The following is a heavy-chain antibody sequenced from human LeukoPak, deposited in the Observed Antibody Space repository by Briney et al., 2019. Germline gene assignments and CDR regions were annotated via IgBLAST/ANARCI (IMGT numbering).Heavy chain of an antibody. CDR1: GYTFTSYA. CDR3: ARELVACSGGSCYGDAFDI. CDR2: INAGNGNT. D-gene: IGHD2-15*01. J-gene: IGHJ3*02. V-gene: IGHV1-3*01. Sequence: GASVKVSCTASGYTFTSYAMHWVRQAPGQRLEWMGWINAGNGNTKYSQKFQGRVTITRDTSASTAYMELSSLRSEDTAVYYCARELVACSGGSCYGDAFDIWGQGTMVTVSS.